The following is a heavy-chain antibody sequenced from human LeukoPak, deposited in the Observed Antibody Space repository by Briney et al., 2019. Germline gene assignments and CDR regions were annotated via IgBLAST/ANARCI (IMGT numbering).Heavy chain of an antibody. CDR2: IYPGDSDT. J-gene: IGHJ6*02. CDR1: GYSSTSYW. Sequence: GESLKISCKGSGYSSTSYWIGWVRQMPGKGLEWMGIIYPGDSDTRYSPSFQGQVTISADKSISTAYLQWSSLKASDTAMYYCARVYGGAPIGYYYYGMDVWGQGTTVTVSS. CDR3: ARVYGGAPIGYYYYGMDV. V-gene: IGHV5-51*01. D-gene: IGHD4/OR15-4a*01.